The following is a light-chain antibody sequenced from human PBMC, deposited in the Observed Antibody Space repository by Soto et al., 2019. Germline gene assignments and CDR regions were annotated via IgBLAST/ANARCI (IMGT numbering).Light chain of an antibody. CDR3: QKYNSYPWT. J-gene: IGKJ1*01. CDR2: KAS. Sequence: DSQMPASPSTLSASVWDIFPLTGLASQSISSWLAWYQQKPGKAPKLLIYKASSLESGVPSRFSGSGSGTEFTLTISSLQPDDFATYYCQKYNSYPWTFGQGTTVDIK. CDR1: QSISSW. V-gene: IGKV1-5*03.